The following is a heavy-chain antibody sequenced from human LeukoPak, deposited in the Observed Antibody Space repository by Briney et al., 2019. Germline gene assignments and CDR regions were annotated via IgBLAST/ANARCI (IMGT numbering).Heavy chain of an antibody. CDR1: GFTFSSYA. V-gene: IGHV3-64*01. D-gene: IGHD4-17*01. CDR2: INSNVGST. CDR3: ARAATVTAESVFGY. J-gene: IGHJ4*02. Sequence: PGGSLRLSCVASGFTFSSYAMQWVRQTPGKGLEYVSGINSNVGSTHYANSVEGRFTISRDNSKHTLYLQMGRLRTEDMAVYYCARAATVTAESVFGYWGQGTLVTVSS.